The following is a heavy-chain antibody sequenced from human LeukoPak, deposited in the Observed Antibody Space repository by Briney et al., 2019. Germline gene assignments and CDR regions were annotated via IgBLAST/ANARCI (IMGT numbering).Heavy chain of an antibody. V-gene: IGHV3-23*01. CDR2: ISGSGGST. D-gene: IGHD3-3*01. CDR3: AKAPHYDAALYYFDY. CDR1: GFTFSSYA. Sequence: PGGSLRLSCAASGFTFSSYAMGWVRHAPGKGLEWVSAISGSGGSTYYADSVKGRFTISRDNSKNTLYLQMNSLRAEDTAVYYCAKAPHYDAALYYFDYWGQGTLVTVSS. J-gene: IGHJ4*02.